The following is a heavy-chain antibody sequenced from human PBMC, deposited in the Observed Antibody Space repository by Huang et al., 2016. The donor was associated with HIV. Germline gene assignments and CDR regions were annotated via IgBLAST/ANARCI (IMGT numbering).Heavy chain of an antibody. CDR3: ARARLLLPFDY. CDR2: LNFSGNT. J-gene: IGHJ4*02. CDR1: GGPFNGFL. Sequence: QVLLQQWGAGVVKPSETLSLTCGVSGGPFNGFLWSWIRQSPGKGLEWIGELNFSGNTNYNPSLKSRVTMSVDTSKRQFSLSLKSVTAADTAVYYCARARLLLPFDYWGQGALVAVSS. V-gene: IGHV4-34*02. D-gene: IGHD2-15*01.